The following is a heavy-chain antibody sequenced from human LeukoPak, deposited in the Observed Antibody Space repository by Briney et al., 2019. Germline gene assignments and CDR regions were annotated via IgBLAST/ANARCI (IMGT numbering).Heavy chain of an antibody. D-gene: IGHD2-2*03. V-gene: IGHV4-59*01. CDR1: GGSIGSYY. Sequence: SETLSLTRTVSGGSIGSYYWSWIRQPPGKGLEWIGYIFYTGSTNYNSSLKSRVTISIDTSKNQFSLKLSSVTAADTAVYYCARVGSMEFDYWGQGTLVTVSS. CDR2: IFYTGST. J-gene: IGHJ4*02. CDR3: ARVGSMEFDY.